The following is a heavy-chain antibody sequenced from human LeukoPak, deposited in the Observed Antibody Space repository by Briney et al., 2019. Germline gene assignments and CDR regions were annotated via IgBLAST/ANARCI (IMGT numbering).Heavy chain of an antibody. V-gene: IGHV3-30*18. D-gene: IGHD1-26*01. Sequence: PGRSLRLSCAASGFTLSSYGMHWVRQAPGKGLEWVAVISYDGSNKYYADSVKGRFTISRDNSKNTLYLQMNSLRAEDTAVYYCAKNEVGATGYNWFDPWGQGTLVTVSS. J-gene: IGHJ5*02. CDR3: AKNEVGATGYNWFDP. CDR1: GFTLSSYG. CDR2: ISYDGSNK.